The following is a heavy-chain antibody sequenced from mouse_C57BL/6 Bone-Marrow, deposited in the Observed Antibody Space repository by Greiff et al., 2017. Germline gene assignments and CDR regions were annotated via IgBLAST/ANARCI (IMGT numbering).Heavy chain of an antibody. V-gene: IGHV14-4*01. D-gene: IGHD1-1*01. CDR3: TTGLMGSSTRYFDV. Sequence: DVQLQESGAELVRPGASVKLSCTASGFNIKDDYMHWVKQRPEQGLEWIGWIDPENGDTEYASKFQGKATITADTSSNTAYLQLSSLTSGDTAVYYCTTGLMGSSTRYFDVWGTGTTVTVSS. CDR2: IDPENGDT. CDR1: GFNIKDDY. J-gene: IGHJ1*03.